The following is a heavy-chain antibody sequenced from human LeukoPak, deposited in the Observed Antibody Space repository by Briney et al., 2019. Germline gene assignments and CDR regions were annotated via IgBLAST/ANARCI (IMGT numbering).Heavy chain of an antibody. CDR1: GGSISGYY. J-gene: IGHJ3*02. CDR2: IYHSGST. D-gene: IGHD6-13*01. CDR3: ARCLGFLIGSSWYPDAFDI. Sequence: SETLSLTCTVSGGSISGYYWSWIRQPPGKGLEWIGYIYHSGSTNYNPSLKSRVTISVDRSKNQMSLKLSSVTAADTAVYYCARCLGFLIGSSWYPDAFDIWGQGTMVTVSS. V-gene: IGHV4-59*08.